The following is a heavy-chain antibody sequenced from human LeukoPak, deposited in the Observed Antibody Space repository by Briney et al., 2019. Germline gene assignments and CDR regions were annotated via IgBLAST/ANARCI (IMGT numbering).Heavy chain of an antibody. D-gene: IGHD6-19*01. CDR1: TDSITNDY. J-gene: IGHJ4*02. V-gene: IGHV4-59*01. Sequence: SETLSLTCTVSTDSITNDYWSWIRQPPGKGLEWIGYVSYSGSSNYSPSLKSRVTMSVDTSKNQFSLKLSSVTAADTAVYYCARVYSSGWYGHRIRIDYWGQGTLVTVSS. CDR3: ARVYSSGWYGHRIRIDY. CDR2: VSYSGSS.